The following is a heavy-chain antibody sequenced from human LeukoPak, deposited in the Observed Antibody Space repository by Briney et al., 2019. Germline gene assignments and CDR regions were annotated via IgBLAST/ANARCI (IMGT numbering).Heavy chain of an antibody. J-gene: IGHJ6*02. Sequence: APVKVSCKASGGTFSSYAISWVRQAPGQGLEWMGRIIPILGIANYAQKFQGRVTITADKSTSTAYMELSSLRSEDTAVYYCARGLSTKYYYYYGLDVWGQGTTVTVSS. CDR1: GGTFSSYA. CDR3: ARGLSTKYYYYYGLDV. D-gene: IGHD2-8*01. CDR2: IIPILGIA. V-gene: IGHV1-69*04.